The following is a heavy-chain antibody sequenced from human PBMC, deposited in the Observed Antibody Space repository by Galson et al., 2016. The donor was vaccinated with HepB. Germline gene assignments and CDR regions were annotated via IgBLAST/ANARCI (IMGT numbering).Heavy chain of an antibody. V-gene: IGHV3-30*18. CDR3: AKGNGVLTGFYTNWFTS. J-gene: IGHJ5*01. CDR1: GFTFSNYG. D-gene: IGHD3-9*01. Sequence: SLRLSCAASGFTFSNYGMHWVRQAPGKGLEWVAVISSDGSNKYHTDSVRGRFAISRDNSKNTLYLQMNSLRAEDTAVYYCAKGNGVLTGFYTNWFTSWGQGTLVTVSS. CDR2: ISSDGSNK.